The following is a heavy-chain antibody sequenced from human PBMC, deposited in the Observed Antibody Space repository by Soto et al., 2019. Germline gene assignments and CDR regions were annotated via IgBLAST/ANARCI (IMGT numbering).Heavy chain of an antibody. CDR2: IYYSGST. CDR1: GGSISSYY. D-gene: IGHD3-16*01. Sequence: SETLSLTCPVSGGSISSYYWSWIRQPPGKGLEWIGYIYYSGSTNYNPSLKSRVTISVDTSKNQFSLKLSSVTAADTAVYYCARAWGYYFDYWGQGTLVTVSS. J-gene: IGHJ4*02. CDR3: ARAWGYYFDY. V-gene: IGHV4-59*01.